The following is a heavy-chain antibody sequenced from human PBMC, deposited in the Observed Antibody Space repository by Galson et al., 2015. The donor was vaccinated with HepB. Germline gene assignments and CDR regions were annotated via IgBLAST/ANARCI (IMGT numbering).Heavy chain of an antibody. CDR2: ISPDGSNQ. CDR1: GFTLSTYG. Sequence: SLRLSCAASGFTLSTYGMHWVRQAPGKGLEWVAVISPDGSNQVYADSVKGRFTISRDSSKNTLHLQMNSLRVEDTAVYYCAKDRSSEYYGWFDPWGQGTLVTVSS. CDR3: AKDRSSEYYGWFDP. V-gene: IGHV3-30*18. D-gene: IGHD2/OR15-2a*01. J-gene: IGHJ5*02.